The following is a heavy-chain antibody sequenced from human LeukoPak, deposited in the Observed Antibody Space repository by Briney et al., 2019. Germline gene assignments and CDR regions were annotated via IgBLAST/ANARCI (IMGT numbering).Heavy chain of an antibody. CDR2: ISWNSGSI. Sequence: GGSLRLSFAASGFTFDDYAMHWVRQAPGKGLEWVSGISWNSGSIGYADSVKGRFTISRDNAKNFLYLQMNSLRAEDTALYYCAKDLLRAYYYGMDVWGQGTTVTVSS. CDR1: GFTFDDYA. V-gene: IGHV3-9*01. D-gene: IGHD3-9*01. J-gene: IGHJ6*02. CDR3: AKDLLRAYYYGMDV.